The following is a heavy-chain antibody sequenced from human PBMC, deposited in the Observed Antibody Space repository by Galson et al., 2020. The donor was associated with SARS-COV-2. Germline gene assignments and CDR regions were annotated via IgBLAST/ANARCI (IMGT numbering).Heavy chain of an antibody. J-gene: IGHJ4*02. V-gene: IGHV3-30*03. CDR3: ARDQGIAAASPDY. CDR2: ISYDGSNE. Sequence: GGSLRLSCAAAGYTFSSYGMHWVRQAPGKGLEWVAVISYDGSNEYFANSVKGRFTISRDNSMNTLYLQMSSLRLDDTAVYYCARDQGIAAASPDYGGQGTLVAVSS. D-gene: IGHD6-13*01. CDR1: GYTFSSYG.